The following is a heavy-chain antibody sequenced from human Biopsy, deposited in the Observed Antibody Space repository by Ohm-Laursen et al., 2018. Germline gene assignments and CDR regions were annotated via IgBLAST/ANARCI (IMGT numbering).Heavy chain of an antibody. CDR2: IYYSGTT. V-gene: IGHV4-31*01. D-gene: IGHD4-23*01. Sequence: SDTLSLTCTVSGSSVSSGGFYWSWIRQHPGKGLEWIGYIYYSGTTYYNPSLKSLVTISVDTSKNQFSLKLNPVTAADTAVYYCARRPYGGTRYWYFDLWGRGTLVTVSS. CDR1: GSSVSSGGFY. CDR3: ARRPYGGTRYWYFDL. J-gene: IGHJ2*01.